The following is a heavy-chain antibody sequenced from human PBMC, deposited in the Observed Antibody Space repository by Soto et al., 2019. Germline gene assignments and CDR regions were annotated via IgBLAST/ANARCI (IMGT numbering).Heavy chain of an antibody. D-gene: IGHD2-8*01. CDR2: ISGRGDST. CDR3: AKERDNGADRYYFDY. V-gene: IGHV3-23*01. J-gene: IGHJ4*02. Sequence: ESRRLSGSASGFTSMGYAMTWFLPSPGEGLEWVSAISGRGDSTYYADSVKGRFTISRDQSKNTLYLQMHSLRAEDTAVYFCAKERDNGADRYYFDYWGLGTLVTVS. CDR1: GFTSMGYA.